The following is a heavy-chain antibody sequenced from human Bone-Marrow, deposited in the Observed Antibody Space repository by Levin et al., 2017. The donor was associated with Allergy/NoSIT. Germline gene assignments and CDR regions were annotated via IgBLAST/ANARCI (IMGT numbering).Heavy chain of an antibody. CDR3: ARVKSIVATIFLGGPSYYYYYGMDG. Sequence: GASVKVSCKASGYTFTSYDINWVRQATGQGLEWMGWMNPNSGNTGYAQKFQGRVTMTRNTSISTAYMELSSLRYEDTAVYYCARVKSIVATIFLGGPSYYYYYGMDGWGQGTTVTVSS. V-gene: IGHV1-8*01. CDR2: MNPNSGNT. D-gene: IGHD5-12*01. J-gene: IGHJ6*02. CDR1: GYTFTSYD.